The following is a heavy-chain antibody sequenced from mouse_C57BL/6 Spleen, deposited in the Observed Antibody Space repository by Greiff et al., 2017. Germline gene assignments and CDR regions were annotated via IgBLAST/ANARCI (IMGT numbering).Heavy chain of an antibody. J-gene: IGHJ2*01. V-gene: IGHV1-39*01. CDR3: AREGVLRYYFDY. CDR2: INPNDGTT. CDR1: GYSFTGYN. Sequence: EVQLQQSGPELVKPGASVKISCKASGYSFTGYNMNWVKQSPGKSLEWIGVINPNDGTTSYNQKFKGKATLTVDQSSSTAYMQLSSLTSEDSAVYYCAREGVLRYYFDYWGQGTTLTVSS. D-gene: IGHD1-1*01.